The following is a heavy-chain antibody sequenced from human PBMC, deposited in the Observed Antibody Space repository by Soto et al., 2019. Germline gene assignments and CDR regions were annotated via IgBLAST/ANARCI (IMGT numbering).Heavy chain of an antibody. Sequence: ASVKVSCTVSGYTLTELSMHLVRQDPGKGLEWMGGFDPEDGETIYAQKFQGRVTMTEDTSTDTAYMELSSLRSEDTAVYYCATGTDSYSSSWYDFDYWGQGTLVTVSS. D-gene: IGHD6-13*01. V-gene: IGHV1-24*01. CDR1: GYTLTELS. J-gene: IGHJ4*02. CDR3: ATGTDSYSSSWYDFDY. CDR2: FDPEDGET.